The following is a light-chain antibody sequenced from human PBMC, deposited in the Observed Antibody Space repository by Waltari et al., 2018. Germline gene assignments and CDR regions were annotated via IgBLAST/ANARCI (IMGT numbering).Light chain of an antibody. CDR1: QSVSSSY. CDR3: QQYGSSLYT. J-gene: IGKJ2*01. V-gene: IGKV3-20*01. CDR2: GAS. Sequence: ENVLTQSPGTLSLSPGEGATLSCRASQSVSSSYLAWYQQKPGQAPRLLIYGASSRATGITDRFSGSGSGTDFTLTISRREPEDFAVYYCQQYGSSLYTFGQGTKLEI.